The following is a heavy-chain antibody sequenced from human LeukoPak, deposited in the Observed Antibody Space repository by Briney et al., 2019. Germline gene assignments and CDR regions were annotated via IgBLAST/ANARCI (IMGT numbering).Heavy chain of an antibody. Sequence: GGSLRLSCAASGFTFSSYAMTWVRQAPGKGLEWVSSIDANGAGTFYADSVKGRFSISRDNAKNTLGLQMHSLTAEDSAVYYCAKDQSYYNWFDPWGQGTLVTVSS. V-gene: IGHV3-23*01. CDR1: GFTFSSYA. CDR2: IDANGAGT. J-gene: IGHJ5*02. D-gene: IGHD3-10*01. CDR3: AKDQSYYNWFDP.